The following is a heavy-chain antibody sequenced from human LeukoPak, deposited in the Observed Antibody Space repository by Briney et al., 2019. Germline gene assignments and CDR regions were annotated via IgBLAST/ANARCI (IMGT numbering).Heavy chain of an antibody. D-gene: IGHD4-17*01. CDR1: GYTFTSYD. CDR2: MNPNSGNT. V-gene: IGHV1-8*01. J-gene: IGHJ6*02. Sequence: GASVNVSCKASGYTFTSYDINWVRQATGQGLEWMGWMNPNSGNTGYAQKFQGRVTMTRNTSISTAYMELSSLRSEDTAVYYCARGLTVTSLFYHYYYGMDVWGQGTTVTVSS. CDR3: ARGLTVTSLFYHYYYGMDV.